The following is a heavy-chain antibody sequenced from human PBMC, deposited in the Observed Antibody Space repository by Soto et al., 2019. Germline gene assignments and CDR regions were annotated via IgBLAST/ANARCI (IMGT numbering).Heavy chain of an antibody. CDR2: IGTAGDT. Sequence: GGSLRLSCAASGFTFSSYDMHWVRQATGKGLEWVSAIGTAGDTYYPGSVKGRFTISRENAKNSLYLQMNSLRAEDTAVYYCARVGDPTGMDVWGQGTTVTVSS. V-gene: IGHV3-13*01. CDR1: GFTFSSYD. CDR3: ARVGDPTGMDV. D-gene: IGHD1-26*01. J-gene: IGHJ6*02.